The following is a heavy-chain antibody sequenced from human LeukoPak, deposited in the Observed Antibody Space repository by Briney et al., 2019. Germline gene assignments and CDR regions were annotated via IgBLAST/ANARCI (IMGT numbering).Heavy chain of an antibody. V-gene: IGHV3-48*01. CDR3: AKAGIAAAGDIDY. J-gene: IGHJ4*02. CDR1: GFTFSSHS. D-gene: IGHD6-13*01. Sequence: GGSLRLSCAASGFTFSSHSMNWVRQTPGKGLEWLSYVSSSGSTIYYAGSVKGRFTISRDNSKNTLYLQMNSLRAEDTAVYYCAKAGIAAAGDIDYWGQGTLVTVSS. CDR2: VSSSGSTI.